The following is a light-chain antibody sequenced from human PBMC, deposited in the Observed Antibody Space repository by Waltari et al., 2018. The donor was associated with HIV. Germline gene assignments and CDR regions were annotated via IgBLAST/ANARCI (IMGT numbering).Light chain of an antibody. Sequence: QSVLTQPPSASGTPGQRVTISCSGSSSNIGSNYVYWYHQLPGTAPKLLIYRNNQRPSGVPDRFSGSKSGTSASLAISGLRSEDEADYDCAAWDDSLSGQVFGGGTKLTVL. CDR1: SSNIGSNY. CDR2: RNN. J-gene: IGLJ3*02. V-gene: IGLV1-47*01. CDR3: AAWDDSLSGQV.